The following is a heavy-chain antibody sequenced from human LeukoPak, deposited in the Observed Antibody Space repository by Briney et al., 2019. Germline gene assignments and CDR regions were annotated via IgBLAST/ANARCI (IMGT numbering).Heavy chain of an antibody. Sequence: GGSLRLSCAASGFTFSSYSMNWVRQAPGKGLEWVSYISSSSSTIYYADSVKGRFTISRDNAKNSLYLQMNSLRAEDTAVYYCARDLMGSSSWYVPFDYWGQGALVTVSS. V-gene: IGHV3-48*01. J-gene: IGHJ4*02. CDR1: GFTFSSYS. CDR2: ISSSSSTI. D-gene: IGHD6-13*01. CDR3: ARDLMGSSSWYVPFDY.